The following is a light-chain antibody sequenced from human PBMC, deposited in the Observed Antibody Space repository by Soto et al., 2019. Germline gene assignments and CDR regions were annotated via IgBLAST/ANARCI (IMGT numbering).Light chain of an antibody. J-gene: IGKJ5*01. V-gene: IGKV2D-29*01. CDR3: MQSQYYRII. CDR1: QSLLHSNGKTY. CDR2: EVS. Sequence: DIVMTQTPLSLSVTPGQPASISCKSSQSLLHSNGKTYFYWYLQKPGQPPQLLIYEVSNRFSGVPDKFSCSGSGLDGTLKSSQVEAAVVGVYLGMQSQYYRIIFGRGTRVVIK.